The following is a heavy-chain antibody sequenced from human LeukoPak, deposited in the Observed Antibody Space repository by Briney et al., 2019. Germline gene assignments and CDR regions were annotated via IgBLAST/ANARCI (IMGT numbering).Heavy chain of an antibody. V-gene: IGHV4-34*01. CDR2: INHSGST. D-gene: IGHD3-3*01. J-gene: IGHJ4*02. CDR3: ARARAEYYDFWSGYHSWYFHY. Sequence: SETLSLTCAVYGGSFSGYYWSWIRQPPGKGLEWIGEINHSGSTNYNPSLKSRVTISVDTSKNQFSLKVHSVTAADTAVYYCARARAEYYDFWSGYHSWYFHYWGQGTRLTVS. CDR1: GGSFSGYY.